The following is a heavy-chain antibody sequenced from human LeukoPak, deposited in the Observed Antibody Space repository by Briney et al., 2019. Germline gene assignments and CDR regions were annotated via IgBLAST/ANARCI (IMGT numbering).Heavy chain of an antibody. Sequence: GGSLRLSCAASGFTFSSYSMNWVRQAPGKGLECVSSISSSSSYIYYADSVKGRFTISRDNAKNSLYLQMNSLRAEDTAVYYCARGRVDYGGNSFYYYYGMDVWGQGTTVTVSS. D-gene: IGHD4-23*01. V-gene: IGHV3-21*01. J-gene: IGHJ6*02. CDR3: ARGRVDYGGNSFYYYYGMDV. CDR1: GFTFSSYS. CDR2: ISSSSSYI.